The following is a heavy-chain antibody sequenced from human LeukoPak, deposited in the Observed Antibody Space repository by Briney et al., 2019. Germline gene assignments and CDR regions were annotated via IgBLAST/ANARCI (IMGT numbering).Heavy chain of an antibody. CDR2: IYTSGST. V-gene: IGHV4-61*02. Sequence: SQTLSLTCTVSGGSISSGSYYWSWIRQPAGKGLEWIGRIYTSGSTNYNPSLKSRVTISVDTSKNQFSLKLSSATAADTAVYYCARDHDPYYYDSSGYAFDIWGQGTMVTVSS. J-gene: IGHJ3*02. CDR1: GGSISSGSYY. D-gene: IGHD3-22*01. CDR3: ARDHDPYYYDSSGYAFDI.